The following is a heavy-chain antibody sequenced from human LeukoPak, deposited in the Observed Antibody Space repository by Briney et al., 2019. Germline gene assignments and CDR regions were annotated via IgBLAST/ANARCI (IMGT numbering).Heavy chain of an antibody. Sequence: GGSLRLSCAASGFTFSNYWMTWVRRAPGKGLEWVANIRPDGSVIHYVDSVKGRFTISRDSAKNSLYLQMNSLRAEDSAVYYCAKNAGYSYGLYYFDYWGQGTLVTVSS. J-gene: IGHJ4*02. CDR3: AKNAGYSYGLYYFDY. V-gene: IGHV3-7*03. D-gene: IGHD5-18*01. CDR2: IRPDGSVI. CDR1: GFTFSNYW.